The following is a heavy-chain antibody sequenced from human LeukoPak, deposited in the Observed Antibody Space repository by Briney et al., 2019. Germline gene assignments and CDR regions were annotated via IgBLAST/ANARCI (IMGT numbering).Heavy chain of an antibody. Sequence: SVKVSCKASGGTFSSYAISWVRQAPGQGLEWMGGIIPIFGTANYAQKFQGRVTITADESTSTAYMELSSLRSEDTAVYYCARERRSLGAYYYYMDVWGKGTTVTVSS. J-gene: IGHJ6*03. V-gene: IGHV1-69*13. CDR3: ARERRSLGAYYYYMDV. D-gene: IGHD1-26*01. CDR2: IIPIFGTA. CDR1: GGTFSSYA.